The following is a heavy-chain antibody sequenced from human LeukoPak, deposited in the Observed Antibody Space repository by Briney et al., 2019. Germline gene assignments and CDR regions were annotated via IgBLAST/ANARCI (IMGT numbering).Heavy chain of an antibody. Sequence: GGSLRLSCAASGFTFSDYYMSWIRQAPGKGLEWVSYISISSSYTNYADSEKGRFTISRDNAKNSLYLRMNSLRAEDTAVYYCARAPHYSNYGPYYYGMDVWGQGTTVTVSS. D-gene: IGHD4-11*01. CDR2: ISISSSYT. CDR3: ARAPHYSNYGPYYYGMDV. CDR1: GFTFSDYY. J-gene: IGHJ6*02. V-gene: IGHV3-11*06.